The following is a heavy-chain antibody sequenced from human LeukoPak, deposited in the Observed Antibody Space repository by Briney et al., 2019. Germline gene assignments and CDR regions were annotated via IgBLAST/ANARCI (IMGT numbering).Heavy chain of an antibody. D-gene: IGHD6-13*01. J-gene: IGHJ4*02. CDR1: GFTFSSYW. Sequence: GGSLRLSCAASGFTFSSYWMHWVRQAPGKGLVWVSRINSDGSSTSYVDSVKGRFTISRDNAKNTLYLQMNSLRAEDTAVYYCARGIAAAGTGALGFDYWGQGTLVTVSS. CDR3: ARGIAAAGTGALGFDY. CDR2: INSDGSST. V-gene: IGHV3-74*01.